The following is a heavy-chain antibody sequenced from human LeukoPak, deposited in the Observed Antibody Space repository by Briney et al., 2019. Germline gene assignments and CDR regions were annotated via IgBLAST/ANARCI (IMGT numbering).Heavy chain of an antibody. J-gene: IGHJ4*02. Sequence: SETLSLTCTVSGGSISSYYWSWIRQPPGKGLEWIGYIYYSGSTNYNPSLKSRVTISVDTSKNQFSLKLSSVTAADTAVYYCARALGYCSGGSCPLDYWGQGTLVTVSS. CDR2: IYYSGST. CDR3: ARALGYCSGGSCPLDY. CDR1: GGSISSYY. D-gene: IGHD2-15*01. V-gene: IGHV4-59*08.